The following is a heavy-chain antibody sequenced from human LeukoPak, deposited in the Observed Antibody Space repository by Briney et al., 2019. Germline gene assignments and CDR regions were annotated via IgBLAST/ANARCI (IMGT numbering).Heavy chain of an antibody. J-gene: IGHJ4*02. V-gene: IGHV3-21*01. CDR3: ARSGRRITIFGVDKL. Sequence: GGSLRLSCAASGFTFSSYSMNWVRQAPGKGLEWVSSISSSSSYIYYADSVKGRFTISRDNAKNSLYLQMNSLRAEDTAVYYCARSGRRITIFGVDKLWGQGTLVTVSS. D-gene: IGHD3-3*01. CDR1: GFTFSSYS. CDR2: ISSSSSYI.